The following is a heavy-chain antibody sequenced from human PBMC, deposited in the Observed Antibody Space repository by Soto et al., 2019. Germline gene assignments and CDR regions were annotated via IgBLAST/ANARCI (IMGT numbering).Heavy chain of an antibody. Sequence: PSETLSLTCAVSGGSISSGGYSWSWIRQPPGKGLEWIGYIFHSGSTYYNPSLKSRVTITVDRSKNQFSLKLSSATAADTAVYYCARGGYSSNYYYYYGMDVWGQGTTVTVSS. CDR2: IFHSGST. CDR3: ARGGYSSNYYYYYGMDV. J-gene: IGHJ6*02. D-gene: IGHD5-18*01. V-gene: IGHV4-30-2*01. CDR1: GGSISSGGYS.